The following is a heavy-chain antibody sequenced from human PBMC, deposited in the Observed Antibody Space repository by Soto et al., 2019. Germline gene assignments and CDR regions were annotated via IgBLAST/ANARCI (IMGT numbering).Heavy chain of an antibody. CDR2: IYHSGST. J-gene: IGHJ3*02. V-gene: IGHV4-30-2*01. D-gene: IGHD6-25*01. Sequence: QLQLQESGSGLVKPSQTLSLTCAVSGGSISSGGYSWSWIRQPPGKGLEWIGYIYHSGSTYYNPSLKRRITISVDRSKNQFYLKLSSVTAAETAVYYCARGGRPNYDAFDIWGPGTMVTVSS. CDR1: GGSISSGGYS. CDR3: ARGGRPNYDAFDI.